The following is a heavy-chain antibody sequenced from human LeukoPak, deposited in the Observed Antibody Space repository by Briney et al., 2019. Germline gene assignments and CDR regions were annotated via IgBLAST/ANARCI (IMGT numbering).Heavy chain of an antibody. Sequence: GGSLRLSCATSGFAFSTQGMQWVRQAPGKGLEWVAAIWHDGNNKYYVDSVKGRFTISRDNSKNTVYLQMNSLRVEDTAVYYCARDSGDSSGYYPGYWGQGTLVTVSS. D-gene: IGHD3-22*01. CDR3: ARDSGDSSGYYPGY. J-gene: IGHJ4*02. CDR2: IWHDGNNK. CDR1: GFAFSTQG. V-gene: IGHV3-33*01.